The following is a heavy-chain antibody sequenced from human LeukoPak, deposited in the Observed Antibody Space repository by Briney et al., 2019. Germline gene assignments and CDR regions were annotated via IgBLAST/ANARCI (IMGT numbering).Heavy chain of an antibody. D-gene: IGHD4-17*01. CDR1: GFTFSDYY. J-gene: IGHJ4*02. V-gene: IGHV3-11*01. CDR3: ANSPYGDYTYYFDY. Sequence: GGSLRLSCAASGFTFSDYYMSWIRQAPGKGLEWVSYISGSGSTIYYADSVKGRFTISRDNSKNTLYLQMNSLRAEDTAVYYCANSPYGDYTYYFDYWGQGTLVTVSS. CDR2: ISGSGSTI.